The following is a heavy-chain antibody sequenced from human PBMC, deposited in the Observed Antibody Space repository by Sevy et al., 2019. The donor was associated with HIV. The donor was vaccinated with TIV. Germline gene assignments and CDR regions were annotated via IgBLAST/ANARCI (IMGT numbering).Heavy chain of an antibody. CDR3: ARAEITMVRGVIYYYYMDV. Sequence: SETLSLTCTVSGGSISSYYWSWIRQPPGKGLEWIGYIYYSGSTNYNPSLKSRVTISVDTSKNQFSLKLSSVTAADTAVYYCARAEITMVRGVIYYYYMDVWGKGTTVTVSS. V-gene: IGHV4-59*01. J-gene: IGHJ6*03. CDR2: IYYSGST. CDR1: GGSISSYY. D-gene: IGHD3-10*01.